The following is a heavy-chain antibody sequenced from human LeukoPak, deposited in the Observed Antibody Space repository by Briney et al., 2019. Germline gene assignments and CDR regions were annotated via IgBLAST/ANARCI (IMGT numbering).Heavy chain of an antibody. Sequence: GGSVKVSCKASGYTFTGYFMHWVRQAPGQALEGMGWINPNSGGTNYAQKFPGRVTMTRDTSISTAYMELSRLRSDDTAVYYCARASLVISSVAARPRFLLYWGQETLVTVSS. J-gene: IGHJ4*02. CDR3: ARASLVISSVAARPRFLLY. D-gene: IGHD6-6*01. V-gene: IGHV1-2*02. CDR1: GYTFTGYF. CDR2: INPNSGGT.